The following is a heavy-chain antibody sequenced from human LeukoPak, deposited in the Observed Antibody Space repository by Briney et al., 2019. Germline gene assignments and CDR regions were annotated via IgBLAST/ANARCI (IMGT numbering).Heavy chain of an antibody. J-gene: IGHJ3*02. D-gene: IGHD3-10*01. V-gene: IGHV1-69*05. CDR2: IIPIFGTA. CDR3: ARDRERITMVRGVYDAFDI. CDR1: GGTFSSYA. Sequence: GSSVKVSCKASGGTFSSYAISWVRQAPGQGLEWIGRIIPIFGTANYAQKFQGRVTITTDESTSTAYMELSSLRSEDTAVYYCARDRERITMVRGVYDAFDIWGQGTMVTVSS.